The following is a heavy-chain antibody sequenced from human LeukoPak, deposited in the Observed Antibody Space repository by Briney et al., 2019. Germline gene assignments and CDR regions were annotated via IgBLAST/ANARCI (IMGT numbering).Heavy chain of an antibody. CDR1: GGSFSGYY. V-gene: IGHV4-34*01. CDR2: INHSGST. CDR3: ARVVPAARWSGFDP. Sequence: SETLSLTCAVYGGSFSGYYWSWIRQPPGKGLEWIGEINHSGSTNYNPSLKSRVTISVDTSKNQFSLKLRSVTAADTAVYYCARVVPAARWSGFDPWGQGTLVTVSS. D-gene: IGHD2-2*01. J-gene: IGHJ5*02.